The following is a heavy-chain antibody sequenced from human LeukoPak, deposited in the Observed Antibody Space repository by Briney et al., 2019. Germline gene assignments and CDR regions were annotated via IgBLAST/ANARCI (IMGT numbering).Heavy chain of an antibody. Sequence: GGSLRLSCAASGFTFSNAWMSWVRQAPGNGLEWVGRIQSKTDGGTADYAAPVEGRFTISRDDSKNTLSLQMNSLKTEDTAVYYCTTLGEYYDFWSGYPGNYYYMDVWGKGTTVTVSS. J-gene: IGHJ6*03. CDR3: TTLGEYYDFWSGYPGNYYYMDV. CDR2: IQSKTDGGTA. V-gene: IGHV3-15*01. D-gene: IGHD3-3*01. CDR1: GFTFSNAW.